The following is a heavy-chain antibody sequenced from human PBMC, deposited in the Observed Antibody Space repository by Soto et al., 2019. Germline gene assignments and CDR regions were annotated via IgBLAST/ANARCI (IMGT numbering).Heavy chain of an antibody. CDR3: ARGITLPTPIAY. CDR2: INAGNGNT. CDR1: GYTFTSYA. Sequence: ASVKVSCKASGYTFTSYAMHWVRQAPGQRLERMGWINAGNGNTKYSQKFQGRVTITRDTSASTAYMELSSLRSEDTAVYYCARGITLPTPIAYRGQGTLVTVSS. J-gene: IGHJ4*02. V-gene: IGHV1-3*01. D-gene: IGHD1-20*01.